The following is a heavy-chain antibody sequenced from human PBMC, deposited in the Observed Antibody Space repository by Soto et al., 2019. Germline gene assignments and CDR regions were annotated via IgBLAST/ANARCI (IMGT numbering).Heavy chain of an antibody. CDR1: GFTFSSYG. CDR3: AKEAQYSGSYYGGWDY. Sequence: QVQLVESGGGVVQPGRSLRLSCAASGFTFSSYGMHWVRQAPGKGLEWVAVISYDGSNKYYADSVKGRFIISRDNSKNTLYLQMNSLRAEDTAVYYCAKEAQYSGSYYGGWDYWGQGTLVTVSS. J-gene: IGHJ4*02. CDR2: ISYDGSNK. D-gene: IGHD1-26*01. V-gene: IGHV3-30*18.